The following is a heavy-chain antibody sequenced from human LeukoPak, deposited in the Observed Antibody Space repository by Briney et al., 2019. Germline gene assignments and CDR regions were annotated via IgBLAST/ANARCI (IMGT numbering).Heavy chain of an antibody. CDR3: ARAVIAAAGYFDY. V-gene: IGHV1-18*01. D-gene: IGHD6-13*01. J-gene: IGHJ4*02. Sequence: ASLKVSCKASGYTFISYGISWVRQAPGQGLEWMGWISAYNGNTNYAQKLQGRVTMTTDTSTSTAYIELRSLTSDDTAVYYCARAVIAAAGYFDYWGQGTRVTVSS. CDR2: ISAYNGNT. CDR1: GYTFISYG.